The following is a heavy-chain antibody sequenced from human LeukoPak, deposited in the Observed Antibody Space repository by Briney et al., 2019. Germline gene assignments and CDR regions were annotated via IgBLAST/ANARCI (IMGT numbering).Heavy chain of an antibody. J-gene: IGHJ5*01. CDR2: IIPIFGTA. V-gene: IGHV1-69*05. D-gene: IGHD3-3*01. CDR1: GGTFSSYA. Sequence: ASVKVSCKASGGTFSSYAISCVRQAPGQGLECMGRIIPIFGTANYAQKFQGRVTITTDESTSTAYMELSSLRSEDTAVYYCARPRQDDFWSGTLASWGQGTLVTVSS. CDR3: ARPRQDDFWSGTLAS.